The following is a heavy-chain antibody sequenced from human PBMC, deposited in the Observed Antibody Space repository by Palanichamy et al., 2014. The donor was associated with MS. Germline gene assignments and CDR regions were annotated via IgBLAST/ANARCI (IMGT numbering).Heavy chain of an antibody. CDR3: AHTRDNGLKTYYYDSSGYQSSNYYFDY. Sequence: QITLKESGPTLVKPTQTLTLTCTFSGFSLSTSGVGVGWIRQPHGKALEWLALIYWNDDKRYSPSLKSRLTITKDTSKNQVVLTMTNMDPVDTATYYCAHTRDNGLKTYYYDSSGYQSSNYYFDYWGQGTLVTVSS. CDR2: IYWNDDK. J-gene: IGHJ4*02. CDR1: GFSLSTSGVG. V-gene: IGHV2-5*01. D-gene: IGHD3-22*01.